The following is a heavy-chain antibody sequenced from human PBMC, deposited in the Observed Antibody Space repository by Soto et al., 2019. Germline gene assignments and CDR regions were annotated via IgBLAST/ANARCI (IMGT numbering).Heavy chain of an antibody. CDR2: IYHSGST. J-gene: IGHJ5*02. D-gene: IGHD4-4*01. V-gene: IGHV4-4*02. CDR1: GGSISSSNW. CDR3: ARATESGPTVPITRDATWFDP. Sequence: QVQLQESGPGLVKPSGTLSLTCAVSGGSISSSNWWSWVRQPPGKGLEWIGEIYHSGSTNYNPSLTRRHTLAVDKSQNRFSLKLGSVTAADTAVYYCARATESGPTVPITRDATWFDPWGQGTLVTVSS.